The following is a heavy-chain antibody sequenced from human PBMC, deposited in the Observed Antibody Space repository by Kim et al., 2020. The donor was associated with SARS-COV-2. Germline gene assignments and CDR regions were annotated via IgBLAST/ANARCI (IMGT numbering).Heavy chain of an antibody. CDR1: GFTFSSYA. CDR3: ATFPSRELRYFDWPDY. CDR2: ISGSGGST. Sequence: GGSLRLSCAASGFTFSSYAMSWVRQAPGKGLEWVSAISGSGGSTYYADSVKGRFTISRDNSKNTLYLQMNSLRAEDTAVYYCATFPSRELRYFDWPDYWGQGTLVTVSS. V-gene: IGHV3-23*01. J-gene: IGHJ4*02. D-gene: IGHD3-9*01.